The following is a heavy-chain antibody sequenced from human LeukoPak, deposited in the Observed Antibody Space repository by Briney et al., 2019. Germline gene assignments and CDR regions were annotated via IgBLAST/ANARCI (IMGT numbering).Heavy chain of an antibody. CDR2: IYYSGST. D-gene: IGHD1-14*01. J-gene: IGHJ5*02. V-gene: IGHV4-39*07. CDR3: ARGPWQADPEEFDP. CDR1: GGSISSSSYY. Sequence: PSETLSLTCTVSGGSISSSSYYWGWIRQPPGKGLEWIGSIYYSGSTYYNPSLKSRVTISVDTSKNQFSLKLSSVTAADTAVYYCARGPWQADPEEFDPWGQGTLVTVSS.